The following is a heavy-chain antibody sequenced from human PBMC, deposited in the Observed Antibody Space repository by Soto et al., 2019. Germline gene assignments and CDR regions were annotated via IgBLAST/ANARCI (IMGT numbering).Heavy chain of an antibody. Sequence: QVQLVQSGAEVKKPGASVKVSCKASGYTFTSYDINWVRQATGQGLEWMGWMNPNSGNTGYAQKFQGRVTMTRNTSLSTAYMELSSLRSEDTAVYYCAGSGSYGYYYGMDVWGQGTTVTVSS. CDR3: AGSGSYGYYYGMDV. CDR2: MNPNSGNT. D-gene: IGHD1-26*01. CDR1: GYTFTSYD. V-gene: IGHV1-8*01. J-gene: IGHJ6*02.